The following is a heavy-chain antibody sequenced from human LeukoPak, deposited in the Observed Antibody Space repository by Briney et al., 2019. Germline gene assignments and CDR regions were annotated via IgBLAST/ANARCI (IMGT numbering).Heavy chain of an antibody. D-gene: IGHD6-6*01. CDR1: GGTFSSYA. CDR2: IIPIFGTA. V-gene: IGHV1-69*13. CDR3: ARLPLRSIAVGYYGMDV. Sequence: GASVKVSCKASGGTFSSYAISWVRQAPGQGLEWMGGIIPIFGTANYAQKFQGRVTITADGSTSTAYMELSSLRSEDTAVYYCARLPLRSIAVGYYGMDVWGQGTTVTVFS. J-gene: IGHJ6*02.